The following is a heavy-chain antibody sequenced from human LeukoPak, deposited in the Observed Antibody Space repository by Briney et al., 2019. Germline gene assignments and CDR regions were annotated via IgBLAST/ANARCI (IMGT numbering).Heavy chain of an antibody. CDR1: GYTFTSYG. CDR3: AREWVVGATGGLTSYYYYGMDV. Sequence: ASVKVSCKASGYTFTSYGISWVRQAPGQGLEWMGWISAYNGNTNYAQKLQGRVTMTTDTSTSTAYMELRSLRSDDTAVYYCAREWVVGATGGLTSYYYYGMDVWGQGTTVTVSS. J-gene: IGHJ6*02. D-gene: IGHD1-26*01. CDR2: ISAYNGNT. V-gene: IGHV1-18*01.